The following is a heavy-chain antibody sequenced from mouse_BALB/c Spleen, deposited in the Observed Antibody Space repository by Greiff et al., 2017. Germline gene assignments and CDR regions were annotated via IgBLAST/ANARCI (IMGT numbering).Heavy chain of an antibody. V-gene: IGHV5-17*02. J-gene: IGHJ4*01. CDR1: GFTFSSFG. D-gene: IGHD2-1*01. Sequence: EVHLVESGGGLVQPGGSRKLSCAASGFTFSSFGMHWVRQSPEKGLEWVAYISSGSSTIYYADTVKGRSTNTRDNPKNTLFLQMTRLRSEDTAMYYYARDGNYEGYAMDYWGQGPSVPFAS. CDR3: ARDGNYEGYAMDY. CDR2: ISSGSSTI.